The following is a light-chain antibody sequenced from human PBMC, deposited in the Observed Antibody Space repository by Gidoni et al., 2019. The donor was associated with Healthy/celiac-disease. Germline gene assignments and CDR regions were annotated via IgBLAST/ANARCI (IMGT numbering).Light chain of an antibody. J-gene: IGKJ4*01. CDR3: HQRSNWPPGFI. Sequence: EIVLTQSPATLSLSPGERATLSCRASQSVSSYLAWYPQKPGQAPRLLIYDASNRATGIPARFSGSGSGTDFTLTISSLEPEDFAVYYCHQRSNWPPGFIFGGGTKVEIK. V-gene: IGKV3-11*01. CDR2: DAS. CDR1: QSVSSY.